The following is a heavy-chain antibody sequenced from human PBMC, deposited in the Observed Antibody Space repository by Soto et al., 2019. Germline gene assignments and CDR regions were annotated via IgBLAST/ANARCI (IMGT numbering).Heavy chain of an antibody. J-gene: IGHJ5*02. Sequence: EVQLLESGGGLVQPGGSLRLSCAASGFTFKSWAMSWVRQAPGKGLEWVSGISGGGEKTYYADSVKGRFTISRDNSKNTVSLQMNTLRVEDTALYYCAKCDCGGDWGVYHYDHWGQGYQVAVSS. V-gene: IGHV3-23*01. CDR1: GFTFKSWA. CDR3: AKCDCGGDWGVYHYDH. D-gene: IGHD2-21*02. CDR2: ISGGGEKT.